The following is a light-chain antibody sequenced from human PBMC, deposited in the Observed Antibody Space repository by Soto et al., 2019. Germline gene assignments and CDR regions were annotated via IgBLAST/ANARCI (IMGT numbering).Light chain of an antibody. J-gene: IGLJ3*02. Sequence: QSALTQPASVSGSPGQSITISCTGTSSDVGTYNYVSWHQHRPGKAPKLMIYDVSYRPSGVSNRFSGSKSANTASLTISGLQAEDEADYYCSSYTTSNTQVFGGGTQLTVL. CDR2: DVS. CDR1: SSDVGTYNY. CDR3: SSYTTSNTQV. V-gene: IGLV2-14*01.